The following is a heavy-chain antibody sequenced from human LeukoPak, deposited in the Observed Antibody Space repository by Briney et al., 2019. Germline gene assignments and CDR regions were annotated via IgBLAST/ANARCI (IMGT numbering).Heavy chain of an antibody. D-gene: IGHD3-10*01. Sequence: SETLSLTCTVSGDSISSSGYYWGWIRQPPGKGLEWIGSIYYSGSTYYNPSLKSRVTISVDTSKNQFSLKLSSVTAADTAVYYCARDWTDYYYGSGSSHAFDIWGQGTMVTVSS. CDR1: GDSISSSGYY. V-gene: IGHV4-39*07. J-gene: IGHJ3*02. CDR2: IYYSGST. CDR3: ARDWTDYYYGSGSSHAFDI.